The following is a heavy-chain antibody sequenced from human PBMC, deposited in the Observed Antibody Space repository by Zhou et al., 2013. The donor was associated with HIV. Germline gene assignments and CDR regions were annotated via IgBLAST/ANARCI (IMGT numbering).Heavy chain of an antibody. J-gene: IGHJ5*02. CDR3: AADSHESEGMGWMAP. V-gene: IGHV1-69*04. CDR1: GYTFTSYG. D-gene: IGHD3-22*01. Sequence: QVQLVQSGAEVKKPGASVKVSCKASGYTFTSYGIIWVRQAPGQGLEWVGRVIPLLGLTTYAQKFQGRVTITADRSTGTAYMDLSSLRSDDTAIYYCAADSHESEGMGWMAPWGQGTLVTVSS. CDR2: VIPLLGLT.